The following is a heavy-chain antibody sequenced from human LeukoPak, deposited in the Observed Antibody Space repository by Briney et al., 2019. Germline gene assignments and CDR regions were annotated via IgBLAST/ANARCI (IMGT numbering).Heavy chain of an antibody. Sequence: KPSETLSLTCAVYGGSFSGYYWSWIRQPPGKGLEWIGEINHSGSTNYNPSLKSRVTISVDTSKNQFSLKLSSVTAADTAVYYCALRIEVAGTAFDYWGQGTLVTVSS. J-gene: IGHJ4*02. CDR3: ALRIEVAGTAFDY. CDR2: INHSGST. CDR1: GGSFSGYY. V-gene: IGHV4-34*01. D-gene: IGHD6-19*01.